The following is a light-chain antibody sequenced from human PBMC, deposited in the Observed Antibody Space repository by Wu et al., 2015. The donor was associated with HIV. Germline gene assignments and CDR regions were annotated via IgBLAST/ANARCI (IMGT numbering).Light chain of an antibody. V-gene: IGKV3-15*01. CDR1: QTVSNK. J-gene: IGKJ4*01. Sequence: MMTQFPATLSVSPGERATLSCRASQTVSNKLAWYQWKPGQAPRLLIYGASTRATGIPARFSGSGSGTEFTLTISSLQSEDFAVYYCQQYNNWPPLTFGGGTKVDIK. CDR2: GAS. CDR3: QQYNNWPPLT.